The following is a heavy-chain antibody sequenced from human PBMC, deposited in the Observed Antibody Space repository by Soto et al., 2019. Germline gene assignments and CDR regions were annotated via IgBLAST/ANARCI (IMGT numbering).Heavy chain of an antibody. CDR2: ISYDGSNK. Sequence: ESGGGVVQPGRSLRLSCAASGFTFSSYGMHWVRQAPGKGLEWVAVISYDGSNKYYADSVKGRFTISRDNSKNTLYLQMNSLRAEDTAVYYCAKAGYCGGDCYSYYFDYWGQGTLVTVSS. CDR1: GFTFSSYG. V-gene: IGHV3-30*18. D-gene: IGHD2-21*02. J-gene: IGHJ4*02. CDR3: AKAGYCGGDCYSYYFDY.